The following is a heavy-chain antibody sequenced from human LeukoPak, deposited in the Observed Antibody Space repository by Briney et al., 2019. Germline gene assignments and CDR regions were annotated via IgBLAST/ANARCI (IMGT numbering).Heavy chain of an antibody. J-gene: IGHJ5*02. D-gene: IGHD2-2*01. CDR1: GGTFSSYA. V-gene: IGHV1-69*13. CDR2: IIPIFGTA. CDR3: ATTRGEEDIVVVPAATTWFDP. Sequence: GASVKVSCKASGGTFSSYAISWVRQAPGQGLEWMGGIIPIFGTANYAQKFQGRVTITADESTSTAYMELSSLRSEDTAVYYCATTRGEEDIVVVPAATTWFDPWGQGTLVTVSS.